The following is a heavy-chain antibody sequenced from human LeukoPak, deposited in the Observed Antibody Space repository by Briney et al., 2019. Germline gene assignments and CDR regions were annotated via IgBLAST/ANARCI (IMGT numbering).Heavy chain of an antibody. J-gene: IGHJ4*02. CDR1: GGSISSYY. D-gene: IGHD5-12*01. CDR3: ARHLGGQRGYSGYGPFDY. CDR2: IYYSGST. V-gene: IGHV4-59*08. Sequence: PSETLSLTCTVSGGSISSYYWSWIRQPPGKGLEWIGYIYYSGSTNYNPSLKSRVTISVDTSKNQFSLKLSSVTAADTAVYYCARHLGGQRGYSGYGPFDYWGQGTLATVSS.